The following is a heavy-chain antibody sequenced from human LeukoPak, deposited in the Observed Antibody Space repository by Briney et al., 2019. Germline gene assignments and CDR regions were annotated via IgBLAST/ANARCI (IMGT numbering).Heavy chain of an antibody. CDR2: ISGSGGST. CDR1: RFTFSSYA. V-gene: IGHV3-23*01. Sequence: PGGSLRLSCAASRFTFSSYAMSWVRQAPGKGLEWVSAISGSGGSTYYADSVKGRFTISRDNSKDTLYLQMNSLRAEDTAVYYCAKDQIIAAAGLFDYWGQGTLVTVSS. J-gene: IGHJ4*02. D-gene: IGHD6-13*01. CDR3: AKDQIIAAAGLFDY.